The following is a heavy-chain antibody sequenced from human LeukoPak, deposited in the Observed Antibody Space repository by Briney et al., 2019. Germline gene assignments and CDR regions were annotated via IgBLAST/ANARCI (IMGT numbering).Heavy chain of an antibody. D-gene: IGHD1-1*01. CDR3: AREPMYGTFDF. J-gene: IGHJ3*01. CDR2: ITKSGDKT. V-gene: IGHV3-21*01. CDR1: GFTFTTHA. Sequence: GGSLRLSCEASGFTFTTHAMNWVRQAPEKGLEWVASITKSGDKTYYAGSVKGRFIISRDNAWDSLYLQMNSLRAEDMGVYYCAREPMYGTFDFWGQGTMVTVSS.